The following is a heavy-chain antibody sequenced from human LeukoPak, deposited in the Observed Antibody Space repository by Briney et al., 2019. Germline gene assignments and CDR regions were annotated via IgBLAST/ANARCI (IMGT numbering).Heavy chain of an antibody. CDR3: ARGTGTLDY. Sequence: SETLSLTCTVSGASINSYYWSWIRQPPGKGLEWIGYIYYSGSTNYNPSLKSRVTISVDTSKNQFSLKLSSVTAADTAVYYCARGTGTLDYWGQGTLVTVSS. V-gene: IGHV4-59*01. D-gene: IGHD1-7*01. CDR2: IYYSGST. J-gene: IGHJ4*02. CDR1: GASINSYY.